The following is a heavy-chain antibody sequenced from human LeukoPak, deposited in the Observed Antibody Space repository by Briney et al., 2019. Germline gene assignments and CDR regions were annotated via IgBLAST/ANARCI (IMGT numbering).Heavy chain of an antibody. CDR2: IYHSGST. V-gene: IGHV4-4*02. CDR3: ARALPIAAAPTPPDY. J-gene: IGHJ4*02. CDR1: GGSISSSNW. Sequence: PSGTLSLTCAVSGGSISSSNWWSWVRQPPGKGLEWIGEIYHSGSTNYNPSLKSRVTISVDKSKNQFSLKLSSVTAADTAVYYCARALPIAAAPTPPDYWGQGTLVTVSS. D-gene: IGHD6-13*01.